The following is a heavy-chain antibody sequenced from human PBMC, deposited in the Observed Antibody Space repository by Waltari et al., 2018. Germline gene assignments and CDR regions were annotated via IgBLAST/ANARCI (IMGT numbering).Heavy chain of an antibody. V-gene: IGHV1-3*04. CDR1: GYTFTQYA. D-gene: IGHD4-17*01. Sequence: QVQLIQSGAEVRKPGASVKVSCKASGYTFTQYALHLVRQAPGKRLGWMGWITTVNGKTKSLQTVQGIVTITRDTSASTAYMELSSLTSEDTAIYFCAREGGNGETGHYYNGLDVWGLGTTVTVSS. CDR3: AREGGNGETGHYYNGLDV. J-gene: IGHJ6*02. CDR2: ITTVNGKT.